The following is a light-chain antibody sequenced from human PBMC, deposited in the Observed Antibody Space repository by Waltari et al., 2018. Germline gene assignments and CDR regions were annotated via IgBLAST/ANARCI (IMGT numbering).Light chain of an antibody. CDR2: AAS. CDR3: QQHDNLPLT. J-gene: IGKJ3*01. V-gene: IGKV1-33*01. Sequence: IQMTQSPSTLSASAGDRVVITCRASQSVNTWLAWYQQRPGKAPNLLIYAASNLETGVPSRFSGSGSGTDFTVTISSLQPEDIATYYCQQHDNLPLTFGPGTKVEIK. CDR1: QSVNTW.